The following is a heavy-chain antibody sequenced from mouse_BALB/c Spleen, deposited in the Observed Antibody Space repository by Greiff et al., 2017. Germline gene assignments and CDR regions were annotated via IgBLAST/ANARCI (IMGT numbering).Heavy chain of an antibody. CDR3: TRDEKDYYGSSYLAWFAY. Sequence: DVKLVESGGGLVKTGGSLKLSCAASGFTFSSYTMSWVRQTPEKRLEWVATISSGGSYTYYPDSVKGRFTISRDNAKNTLYLQMSSLKSEDTAMYYCTRDEKDYYGSSYLAWFAYWGQGTLVTVSA. CDR2: ISSGGSYT. D-gene: IGHD1-1*01. CDR1: GFTFSSYT. V-gene: IGHV5-6-4*01. J-gene: IGHJ3*01.